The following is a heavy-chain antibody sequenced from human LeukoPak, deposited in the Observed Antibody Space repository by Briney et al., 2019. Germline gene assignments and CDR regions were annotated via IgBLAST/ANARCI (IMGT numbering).Heavy chain of an antibody. CDR1: GFAFSDYY. V-gene: IGHV3-69-1*01. CDR3: ARVAVVLHYFAY. J-gene: IGHJ4*02. CDR2: ISRSSTL. D-gene: IGHD6-19*01. Sequence: GGSLRLSCAASGFAFSDYYMNWVRQAPGKGLELVSSISRSSTLYYADSVKGRFTISRDNAKNSLCLQMNSLRAEDTAVSDCARVAVVLHYFAYWGQGTPVTVSS.